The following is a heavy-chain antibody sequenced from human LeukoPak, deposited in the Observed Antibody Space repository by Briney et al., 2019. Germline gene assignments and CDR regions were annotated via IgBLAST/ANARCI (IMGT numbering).Heavy chain of an antibody. CDR3: AKDRMSTVVTPYDAFDI. D-gene: IGHD4-23*01. CDR2: ISYDGSNK. J-gene: IGHJ3*02. CDR1: GFTFSSYG. Sequence: GGSLRLSCAASGFTFSSYGMHWVRQAPGKGLEWVSVISYDGSNKWYADSVKGRFTISRDNPKNTLYLQMNSLRAEDTAVYYCAKDRMSTVVTPYDAFDIWGQGTMVTVSS. V-gene: IGHV3-30*18.